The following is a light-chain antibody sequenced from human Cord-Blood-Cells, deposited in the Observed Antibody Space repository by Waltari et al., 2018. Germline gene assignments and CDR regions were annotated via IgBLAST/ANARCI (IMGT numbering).Light chain of an antibody. Sequence: QSALTQPASVSGSPAQSITITCTGTSSDVGSYNLVSWYQQHPGKAPKLMIYEGSKRPSGVSKRFTGSSSGNTASLTISGLQAGDEADYYCCSYAGSSTWVFGGGTKLTVL. CDR3: CSYAGSSTWV. V-gene: IGLV2-23*01. CDR2: EGS. CDR1: SSDVGSYNL. J-gene: IGLJ3*02.